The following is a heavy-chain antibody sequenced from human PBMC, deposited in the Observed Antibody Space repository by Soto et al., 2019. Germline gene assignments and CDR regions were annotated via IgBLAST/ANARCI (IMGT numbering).Heavy chain of an antibody. Sequence: EVQLLESGGGLVQPGGSLRLSCAASGFIFSSYAMSWVHQAPGKGLEWVSVIGGSGDGTYYADSVKGRFTISRDNIKNTLYLQMNSLTAEDTAVYYCALDPTGTTRGYLDYWGQGTLVTVSS. D-gene: IGHD1-1*01. CDR2: IGGSGDGT. V-gene: IGHV3-23*01. CDR1: GFIFSSYA. CDR3: ALDPTGTTRGYLDY. J-gene: IGHJ4*02.